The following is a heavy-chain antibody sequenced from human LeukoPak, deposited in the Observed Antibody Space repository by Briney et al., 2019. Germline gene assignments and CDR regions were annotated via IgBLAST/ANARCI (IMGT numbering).Heavy chain of an antibody. CDR3: ARHRYGGNAYFDS. CDR2: VYNSGRT. V-gene: IGHV4-59*01. Sequence: SETLSLTCSVSGGSIRSYYWSWIRQPPGKGLEWIGYVYNSGRTSSDYNPSLKSRVTISMDTSRKDFSLKLTSVTSADTAVYYCARHRYGGNAYFDSWGQGTLVTVSS. J-gene: IGHJ4*02. D-gene: IGHD4-23*01. CDR1: GGSIRSYY.